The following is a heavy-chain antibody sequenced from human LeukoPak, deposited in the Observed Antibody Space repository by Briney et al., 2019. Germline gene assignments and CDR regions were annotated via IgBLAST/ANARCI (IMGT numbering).Heavy chain of an antibody. CDR3: AKVGSSCYQHDAFDI. CDR1: GFTFSTYG. J-gene: IGHJ3*02. D-gene: IGHD3-22*01. Sequence: GGSLRLSCAASGFTFSTYGMHWVRQAPGKGLEWVAFIQYDGSNKYYADSVKGRFTISRDNSKNTLCLQMNSLRAEDTAVYYCAKVGSSCYQHDAFDIWGQGTMVTVSS. CDR2: IQYDGSNK. V-gene: IGHV3-30*02.